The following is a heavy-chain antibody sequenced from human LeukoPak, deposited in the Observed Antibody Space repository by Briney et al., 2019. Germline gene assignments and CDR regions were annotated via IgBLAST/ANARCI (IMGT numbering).Heavy chain of an antibody. J-gene: IGHJ4*02. V-gene: IGHV3-48*03. D-gene: IGHD4-23*01. CDR2: ISIGGSTI. CDR3: ASTVANDY. Sequence: GGSLRLSCAASGFTFSGYEMNWVRQAPGQGLEWVSYISIGGSTIYYADSVKGRFTISRDNAKNSLYLQMNSLRAEDTAVYYCASTVANDYWGQGTLVTVSS. CDR1: GFTFSGYE.